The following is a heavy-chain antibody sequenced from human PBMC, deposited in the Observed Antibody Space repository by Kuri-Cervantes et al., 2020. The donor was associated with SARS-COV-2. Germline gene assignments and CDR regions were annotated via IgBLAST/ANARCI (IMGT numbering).Heavy chain of an antibody. CDR2: ISYDGSNK. D-gene: IGHD2-21*02. Sequence: GESLKISCAASGFTFSSFVPNWVRQAPGKGLEWVAIISYDGSNKDYADSVKGRFTISRDNSKNTLYLQMNSLRAEDTAVYYCATERVGDHDDWGQGTLVTVSS. CDR1: GFTFSSFV. J-gene: IGHJ4*02. V-gene: IGHV3-30-3*01. CDR3: ATERVGDHDD.